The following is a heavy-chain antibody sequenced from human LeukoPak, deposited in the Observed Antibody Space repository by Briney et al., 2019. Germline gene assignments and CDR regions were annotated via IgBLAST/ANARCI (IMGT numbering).Heavy chain of an antibody. V-gene: IGHV4-39*01. J-gene: IGHJ5*02. CDR3: ARHLAMRFDP. CDR1: GGSISSSSYY. Sequence: SETLSLTCTVSGGSISSSSYYWGWIRQPPGKGLEWIGSIYYSGSTYYNPSLKSRVTISVDTSKNQFSLKLGSVTAADTAVYYCARHLAMRFDPWGQGTLVTVSS. CDR2: IYYSGST.